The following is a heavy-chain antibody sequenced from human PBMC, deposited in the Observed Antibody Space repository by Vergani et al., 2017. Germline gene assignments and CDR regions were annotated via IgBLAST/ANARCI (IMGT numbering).Heavy chain of an antibody. CDR2: ISWNSGSI. V-gene: IGHV3-9*01. CDR1: GFTFDDYA. D-gene: IGHD6-6*01. Sequence: EVQLVESGGGLVQPGRSLRLSCAASGFTFDDYAMHWVRQAPGKGLEWVSGISWNSGSIGSADSGKGRFTISRDNAKNSLYLQMNSLRAEDTALYYCAKVSGSSPTAYYFDYWGQGTLVTVSS. CDR3: AKVSGSSPTAYYFDY. J-gene: IGHJ4*02.